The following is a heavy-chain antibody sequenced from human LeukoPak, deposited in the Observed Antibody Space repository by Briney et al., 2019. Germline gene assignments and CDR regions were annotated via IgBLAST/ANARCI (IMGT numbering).Heavy chain of an antibody. J-gene: IGHJ4*02. CDR3: VWNSEHYFDF. CDR1: GFTFTNAW. V-gene: IGHV3-15*01. Sequence: GSLRLSCAASGFTFTNAWMSWVRPAPGKGLEWVGRIKNKGEGETTDYAAPVKGRFTISRDDSENTLFLQMHSLETEDTALYYCVWNSEHYFDFWGQGSLVTVSS. D-gene: IGHD1-7*01. CDR2: IKNKGEGETT.